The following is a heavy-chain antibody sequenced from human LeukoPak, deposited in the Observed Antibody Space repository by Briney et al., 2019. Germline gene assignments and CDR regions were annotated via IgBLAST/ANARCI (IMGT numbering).Heavy chain of an antibody. J-gene: IGHJ4*02. CDR3: AKGAHSSGWNGTPGGY. Sequence: PGGSLRLSCAASGFTFSSYGMHWVRQAPGKGLEWVAFIRYDGSNKYYADSVKGRFTISRDNSKNTLYLQMNSLRAEDTAVYYCAKGAHSSGWNGTPGGYWGQGTLVTVSS. V-gene: IGHV3-30*02. CDR2: IRYDGSNK. D-gene: IGHD6-19*01. CDR1: GFTFSSYG.